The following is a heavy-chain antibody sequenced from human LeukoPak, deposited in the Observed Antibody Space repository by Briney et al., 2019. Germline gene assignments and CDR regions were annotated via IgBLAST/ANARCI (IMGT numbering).Heavy chain of an antibody. V-gene: IGHV4-34*01. Sequence: SETLSLTCAVYGGSFSGHYWSWIRQPPGKGPEWIGEINHSGSTNYNPSLKSRVTISVDTSKNQFSLKLSSVTAADTAVYYCARQRMGNNWFDPWGQGTLVTVSS. D-gene: IGHD7-27*01. CDR1: GGSFSGHY. CDR2: INHSGST. J-gene: IGHJ5*02. CDR3: ARQRMGNNWFDP.